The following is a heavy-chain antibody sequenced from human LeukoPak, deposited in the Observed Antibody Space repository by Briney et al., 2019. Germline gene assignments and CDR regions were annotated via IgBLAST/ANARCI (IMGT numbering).Heavy chain of an antibody. CDR1: GGSTCSGSYY. CDR3: ARVWVRSGGSCYDP. CDR2: ISTSGST. J-gene: IGHJ5*02. V-gene: IGHV4-61*02. Sequence: TLSLTCTVSGGSTCSGSYYWSWIRQPAGKGLAWIGRISTSGSTNYNPSLKSRVTISVDTSKNQFSLKLSSVTAADTAVYYCARVWVRSGGSCYDPWGQGTLVTVSS. D-gene: IGHD2-15*01.